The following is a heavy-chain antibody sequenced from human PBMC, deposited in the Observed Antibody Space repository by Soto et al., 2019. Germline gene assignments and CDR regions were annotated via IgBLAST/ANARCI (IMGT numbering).Heavy chain of an antibody. Sequence: SETLSLTCTVSAASFSKYYWTWIRQPPGKGLGWIGYIYFNGNTKYNPSLEGRLTISIDTSKKEFSLKLTSVTAADAAVYYCASVTFGGIVLAHWGQGTLVTVSS. CDR2: IYFNGNT. CDR1: AASFSKYY. CDR3: ASVTFGGIVLAH. D-gene: IGHD3-16*01. V-gene: IGHV4-59*01. J-gene: IGHJ4*02.